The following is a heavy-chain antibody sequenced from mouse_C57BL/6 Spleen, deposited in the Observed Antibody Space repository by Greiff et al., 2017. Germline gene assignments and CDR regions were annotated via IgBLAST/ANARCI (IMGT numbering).Heavy chain of an antibody. CDR3: SRVGSLDY. Sequence: QVQLQQPGAELVKPGPSVTLSCKASGYTFTSYWLNWVKQRPGQGLEWIGMINPNVGSTNYNKNFKSKATLTVDKSSSTAYMQLSSLTSEDSAVYYCSRVGSLDYWGQGTTRTVSS. CDR1: GYTFTSYW. CDR2: INPNVGST. J-gene: IGHJ2*01. D-gene: IGHD1-1*01. V-gene: IGHV1-64*01.